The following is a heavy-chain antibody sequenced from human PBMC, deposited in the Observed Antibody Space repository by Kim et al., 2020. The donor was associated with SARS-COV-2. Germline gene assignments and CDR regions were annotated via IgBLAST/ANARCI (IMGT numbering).Heavy chain of an antibody. V-gene: IGHV4-39*07. J-gene: IGHJ4*02. CDR3: ARDLHWGKWYFDY. CDR1: GGSIRSSSYY. D-gene: IGHD3-16*01. Sequence: SETLSLTCTVSGGSIRSSSYYWGWIRQPPGKGLEWIGSIYYSGSTYYNPSLKSRVTISVDTSKNQFSLKLSSVTAADTAVYYCARDLHWGKWYFDYWGQGTLVTVSS. CDR2: IYYSGST.